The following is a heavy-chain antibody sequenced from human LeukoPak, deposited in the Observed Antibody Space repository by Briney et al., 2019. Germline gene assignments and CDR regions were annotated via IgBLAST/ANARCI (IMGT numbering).Heavy chain of an antibody. CDR1: GVSISSYY. Sequence: SETLSLTCTVSGVSISSYYWNWIRQPPGKGLEWIGYIYYSGSTNYNPSLKSRVTISVDTAKNQFSLKLSSVTAADTAVYYGARMPGTPRDYYYYYGMDVWGQGTTVTVSS. CDR2: IYYSGST. D-gene: IGHD1-1*01. J-gene: IGHJ6*02. CDR3: ARMPGTPRDYYYYYGMDV. V-gene: IGHV4-59*01.